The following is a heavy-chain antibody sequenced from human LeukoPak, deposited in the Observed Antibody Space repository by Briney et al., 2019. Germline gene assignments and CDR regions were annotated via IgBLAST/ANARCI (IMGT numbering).Heavy chain of an antibody. D-gene: IGHD3-16*01. CDR2: ISGSGGST. CDR1: GFTFSSYA. CDR3: AKMITFGGVDSLGY. Sequence: GRSLRLSCAASGFTFSSYAMSWVRQAPGKGLEWVSAISGSGGSTYYADSVKGRFTISRDNSKNTLYLQMNSLRAEDTAVYYCAKMITFGGVDSLGYWGQGTLVTVSS. V-gene: IGHV3-23*01. J-gene: IGHJ4*02.